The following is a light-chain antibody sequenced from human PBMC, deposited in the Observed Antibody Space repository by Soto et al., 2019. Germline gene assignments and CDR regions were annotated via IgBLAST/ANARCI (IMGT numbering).Light chain of an antibody. V-gene: IGKV3-20*01. CDR2: DAF. CDR1: RSLDSGQ. CDR3: QQYNSWLWT. Sequence: EIVFTQSPCTLSLSPGESATLSCRASRSLDSGQLAWYQQKVGRAPRLLIHDAFIRATGIPDRFSGSGSGTEFTLIISSLQSEDSAVYYCQQYNSWLWTFGQGTKVDI. J-gene: IGKJ1*01.